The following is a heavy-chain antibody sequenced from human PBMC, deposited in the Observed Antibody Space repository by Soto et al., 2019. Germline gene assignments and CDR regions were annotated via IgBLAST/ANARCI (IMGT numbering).Heavy chain of an antibody. Sequence: SGTLFPTFTVSGGSIKNFFWGGGRQPAGKGLEWIGRIFSSGSTSFNPSLESRVTISVDKSKNQFSLKLRSVTAADTAVYYCARGGAQLWLDYWGQGTLVTVSS. D-gene: IGHD5-18*01. CDR3: ARGGAQLWLDY. CDR2: IFSSGST. J-gene: IGHJ4*02. V-gene: IGHV4-4*07. CDR1: GGSIKNFF.